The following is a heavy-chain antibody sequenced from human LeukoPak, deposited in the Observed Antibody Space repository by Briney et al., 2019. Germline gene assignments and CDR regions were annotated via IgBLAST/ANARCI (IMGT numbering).Heavy chain of an antibody. D-gene: IGHD4-23*01. V-gene: IGHV1-69*04. CDR3: ARGVDGGNTDWFDP. J-gene: IGHJ5*02. CDR2: IIPILGIA. Sequence: ASVKVSCKASGGTFSSYAISWVRQAPGQGLEWMGRIIPILGIANYAQKFQGRVTITADKSTSTAYMELSSLRSEDTAVYYCARGVDGGNTDWFDPWGQGTLVTVSS. CDR1: GGTFSSYA.